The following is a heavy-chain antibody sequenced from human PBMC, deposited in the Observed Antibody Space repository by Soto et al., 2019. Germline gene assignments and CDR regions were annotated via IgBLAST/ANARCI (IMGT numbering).Heavy chain of an antibody. J-gene: IGHJ6*03. V-gene: IGHV4-59*01. D-gene: IGHD6-13*01. CDR3: ARGRGMGVREQQLFQNPYYYYYYMDV. CDR2: IYYSGST. Sequence: PSETLSLTCTVSGGSISSYYWSWIRQPPGKGLEWIGYIYYSGSTSYNPSLKSRVTISVDTSKNQFSLKLSSVTAADTAVYYCARGRGMGVREQQLFQNPYYYYYYMDVWGKGTTVTVSS. CDR1: GGSISSYY.